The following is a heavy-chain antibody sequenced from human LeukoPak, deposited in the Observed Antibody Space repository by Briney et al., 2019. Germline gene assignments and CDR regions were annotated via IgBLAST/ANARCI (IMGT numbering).Heavy chain of an antibody. Sequence: SETLSLTCDVYGESLSNYYWSWIRQPPGKGLEWIGEVNHSGVTKYHPSLKSRVTISLDTSKNQFSLKLTSVTAADTAVFHCARGVHYDNSGYYHRGFDSWGQGTLVTVSS. CDR3: ARGVHYDNSGYYHRGFDS. CDR2: VNHSGVT. J-gene: IGHJ4*02. CDR1: GESLSNYY. V-gene: IGHV4-34*01. D-gene: IGHD3-22*01.